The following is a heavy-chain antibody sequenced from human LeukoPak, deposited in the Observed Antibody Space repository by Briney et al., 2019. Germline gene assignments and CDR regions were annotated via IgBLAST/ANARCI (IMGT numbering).Heavy chain of an antibody. CDR3: ARVDILTGLALDY. J-gene: IGHJ3*01. Sequence: GGSLRLSCAASGFTVSSNYMSWVRQAPGKGLEWVSVIYSGGSTYYADSVKGRFTISRDNSKNTLYLQMNSLRAEDTAVYYCARVDILTGLALDYWGQGTMVTVSS. D-gene: IGHD3-9*01. V-gene: IGHV3-66*01. CDR2: IYSGGST. CDR1: GFTVSSNY.